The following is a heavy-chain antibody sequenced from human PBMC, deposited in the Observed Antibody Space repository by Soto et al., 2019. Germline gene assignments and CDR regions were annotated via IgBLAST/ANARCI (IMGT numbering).Heavy chain of an antibody. J-gene: IGHJ4*02. Sequence: SETLSLTCTVSGGSISSSSYYWGWIRQPPGKGLEWIGSIYYSGSTYYNPSLKSRVTISVDTSKNQFSLKLSSVTAADTAVYYCALSTVTKPWDWGQGTLVTVSS. CDR3: ALSTVTKPWD. D-gene: IGHD4-17*01. V-gene: IGHV4-39*01. CDR2: IYYSGST. CDR1: GGSISSSSYY.